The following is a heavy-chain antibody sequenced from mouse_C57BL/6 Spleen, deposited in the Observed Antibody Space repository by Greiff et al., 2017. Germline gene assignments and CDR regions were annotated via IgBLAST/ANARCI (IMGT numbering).Heavy chain of an antibody. D-gene: IGHD4-1*02. J-gene: IGHJ3*01. CDR2: IHPNSGST. Sequence: VQLQQPGAELVKPGASVKLSCKASGYTFTSYWMHWVKQRPGQGLEWIGMIHPNSGSTNYNEKFKSKATLTVDKSSSTAYMQLSSLTSGDSAVYDCAREGFNWAWFAYWGQGTLVTVSA. V-gene: IGHV1-64*01. CDR3: AREGFNWAWFAY. CDR1: GYTFTSYW.